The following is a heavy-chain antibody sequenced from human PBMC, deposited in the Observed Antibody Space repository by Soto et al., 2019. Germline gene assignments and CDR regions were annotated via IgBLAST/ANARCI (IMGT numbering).Heavy chain of an antibody. Sequence: QVQLVQSGAEVKKPGASVKVSCKASGYTFTNYHIHWVRQATGQGLEWMGWMNPNSGDTGYEQKFQGRVTMTRDTSITAADMELSGLRSGDTAVYYCGRGGGGRWYSGDYWGQGTLVTVSS. J-gene: IGHJ4*02. D-gene: IGHD6-13*01. CDR1: GYTFTNYH. V-gene: IGHV1-8*01. CDR3: GRGGGGRWYSGDY. CDR2: MNPNSGDT.